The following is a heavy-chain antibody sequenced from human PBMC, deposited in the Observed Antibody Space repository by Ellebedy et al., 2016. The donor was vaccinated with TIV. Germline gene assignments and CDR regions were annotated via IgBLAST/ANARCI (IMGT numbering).Heavy chain of an antibody. V-gene: IGHV3-30*02. CDR3: AKDPRRRYVVRGTSYYFDF. D-gene: IGHD1-14*01. CDR2: IQYHGTDT. CDR1: GFTFSNYG. J-gene: IGHJ4*02. Sequence: GESLKISCEASGFTFSNYGMHWVRQAPGKGLEWVSFIQYHGTDTYFADSVKGRFTISRDNSKNKLYLHMNSLRAVDTAVYYCAKDPRRRYVVRGTSYYFDFWGQGTLVTVSS.